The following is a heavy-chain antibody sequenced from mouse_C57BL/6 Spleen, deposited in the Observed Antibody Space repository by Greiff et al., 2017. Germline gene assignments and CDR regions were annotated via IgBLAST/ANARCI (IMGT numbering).Heavy chain of an antibody. Sequence: VQLLESGPELVKPGASVKISCKASGYAFSSSWMNWVKQRPGKGLEWIGRIYPGDGDTNYNGKFKGKATLTADKSSSTAYMQLSSLTSEDSAVYFCARGYYGSSPRWYFDVWGTGTTVTVSS. CDR3: ARGYYGSSPRWYFDV. CDR1: GYAFSSSW. D-gene: IGHD1-1*01. V-gene: IGHV1-82*01. J-gene: IGHJ1*03. CDR2: IYPGDGDT.